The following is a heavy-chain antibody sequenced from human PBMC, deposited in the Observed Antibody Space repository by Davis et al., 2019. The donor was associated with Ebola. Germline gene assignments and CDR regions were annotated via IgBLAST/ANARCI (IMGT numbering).Heavy chain of an antibody. CDR3: ARDHSGNGHFDY. CDR2: FYDSGST. Sequence: SETLSLTCTVSGGAVSSESSYWSWIRQPPGKGLEWIGFFYDSGSTNYNPSLKSRITISVDTSKNQFSLRLSSVTAADTAVYYCARDHSGNGHFDYWGQGTLVTVSS. J-gene: IGHJ4*02. CDR1: GGAVSSESSY. V-gene: IGHV4-61*01. D-gene: IGHD4-23*01.